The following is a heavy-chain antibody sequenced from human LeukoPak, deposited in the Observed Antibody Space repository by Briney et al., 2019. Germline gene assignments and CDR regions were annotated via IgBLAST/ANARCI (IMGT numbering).Heavy chain of an antibody. D-gene: IGHD1-26*01. CDR3: ARDAGGTYTYWYFDL. V-gene: IGHV3-23*01. CDR1: GFTFSSYA. Sequence: PGGSLRLSCAASGFTFSSYAMSWVRQAPGKGLEWVSGISGSGGSTNYADSVKGRFTISRDDAKNSLYLQMNSLRDEDTAVYYCARDAGGTYTYWYFDLWGRGTLVTVSS. J-gene: IGHJ2*01. CDR2: ISGSGGST.